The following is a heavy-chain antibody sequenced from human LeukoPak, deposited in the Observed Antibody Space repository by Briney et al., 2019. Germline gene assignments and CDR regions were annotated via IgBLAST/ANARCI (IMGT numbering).Heavy chain of an antibody. Sequence: PGGSLRLSCAASGFTFSSYGMHWVRQAPGKGLEWVAVISYDGSNKYYADSVKGRLTISRDNSKNTLYLQMNSLRAEDTAVYYCARDQVHYYYYYGMDVWGQGTTVTVSS. V-gene: IGHV3-30*03. J-gene: IGHJ6*02. CDR2: ISYDGSNK. CDR1: GFTFSSYG. CDR3: ARDQVHYYYYYGMDV. D-gene: IGHD1-1*01.